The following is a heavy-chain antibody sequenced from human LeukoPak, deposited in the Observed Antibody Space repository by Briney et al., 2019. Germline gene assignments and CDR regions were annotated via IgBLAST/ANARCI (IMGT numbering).Heavy chain of an antibody. CDR1: GLRSSSYW. V-gene: IGHV3-7*01. CDR3: AIAVEWELGY. J-gene: IGHJ4*02. Sequence: QPGGSLRLSCATSGLRSSSYWMSWVRQAPGKGLEWVANIDQDESERNYVDSAKGRFTISRDGAKNSVYLQMNSLKDEDTAVYYCAIAVEWELGYWGQGTLVTVSS. CDR2: IDQDESER. D-gene: IGHD1-26*01.